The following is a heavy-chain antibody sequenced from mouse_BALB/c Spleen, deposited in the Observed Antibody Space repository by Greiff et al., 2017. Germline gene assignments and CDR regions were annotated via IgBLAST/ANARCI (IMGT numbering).Heavy chain of an antibody. V-gene: IGHV2-9*02. CDR2: IWAGGST. J-gene: IGHJ4*01. CDR3: ARDDDGGTYAMDY. D-gene: IGHD2-12*01. CDR1: GFSLTSYG. Sequence: VMLMESGPGLVAPSQSLSITCTVSGFSLTSYGVHWVRQPPGKGLEWLGVIWAGGSTNYNSALMSRLSISKDNSKSQVFLKMNSLQTDDTAMYYCARDDDGGTYAMDYWGQGTSVTVSS.